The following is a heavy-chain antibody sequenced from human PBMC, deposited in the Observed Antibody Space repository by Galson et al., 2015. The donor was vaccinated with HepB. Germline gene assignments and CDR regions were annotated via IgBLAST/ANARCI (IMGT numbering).Heavy chain of an antibody. CDR2: IYTTGGT. Sequence: ETLSPTPTVSGGSLSSYFSRRVPQPAPEGVGWVGGIYTTGGTNHNPSLKSRVTMSVDTSKNQFSLKLSSVTAADTAVYYCARVASNPRIAVAGSYWYFDLWGRGTLVTVSS. CDR1: GGSLSSYF. V-gene: IGHV4-4*07. D-gene: IGHD6-19*01. CDR3: ARVASNPRIAVAGSYWYFDL. J-gene: IGHJ2*01.